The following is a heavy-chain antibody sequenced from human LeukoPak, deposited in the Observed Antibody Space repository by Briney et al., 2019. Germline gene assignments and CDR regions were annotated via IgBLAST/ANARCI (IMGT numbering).Heavy chain of an antibody. Sequence: PGGSLRLSCAAPGFTFSSYAMSWVRQALGKGLEWVSDISGSGGLTYYADSVKGRFTMSRDNSKNTLYLQMNSLRAEDTAVYYCAKTTNPDFWGQGTLVTVSS. J-gene: IGHJ4*02. CDR3: AKTTNPDF. V-gene: IGHV3-23*01. CDR1: GFTFSSYA. D-gene: IGHD2-8*01. CDR2: ISGSGGLT.